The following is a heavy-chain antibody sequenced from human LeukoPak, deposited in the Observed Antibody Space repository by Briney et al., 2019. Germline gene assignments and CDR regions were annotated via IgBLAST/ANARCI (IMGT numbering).Heavy chain of an antibody. J-gene: IGHJ4*02. CDR2: INHSGST. D-gene: IGHD6-19*01. CDR1: GGSISSYY. Sequence: SETLSLTCTVSGGSISSYYWSWIRQPPGKGLEWIGEINHSGSTNYNPSLKSRVTISVDTSKNQFSLKLSSVTAADTAVYYCARGRQGYSSGWLDWGQGTLVTVSS. CDR3: ARGRQGYSSGWLD. V-gene: IGHV4-34*01.